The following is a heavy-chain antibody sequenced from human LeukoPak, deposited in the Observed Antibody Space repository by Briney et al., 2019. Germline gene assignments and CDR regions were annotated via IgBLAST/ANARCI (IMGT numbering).Heavy chain of an antibody. Sequence: PSQTLSLTCTVSGGSISSGDYYWSWIRQPPGKGLEWIGYIYYSGSTNYNPSLKSRVTISVDTSKNQFSLKLSSVTAADTAVYYCARDSWRGSLSLDYWGQGTLVTVSS. V-gene: IGHV4-30-4*01. CDR2: IYYSGST. CDR3: ARDSWRGSLSLDY. CDR1: GGSISSGDYY. D-gene: IGHD1-26*01. J-gene: IGHJ4*02.